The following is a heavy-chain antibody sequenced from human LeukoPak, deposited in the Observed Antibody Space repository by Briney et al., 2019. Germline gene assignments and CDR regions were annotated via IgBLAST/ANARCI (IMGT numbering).Heavy chain of an antibody. V-gene: IGHV3-11*06. D-gene: IGHD2-8*01. CDR3: TCDLNRSDGL. CDR1: GFTFSDYY. J-gene: IGHJ3*01. Sequence: PGGSLRLSCAASGFTFSDYYMSWIRQAPGKGLEWAAYISSGTYYADSVKGRFTISRDNAKNSLYLQMNSLRVEDTAVYYCTCDLNRSDGLWGQGTMVTVSS. CDR2: ISSGT.